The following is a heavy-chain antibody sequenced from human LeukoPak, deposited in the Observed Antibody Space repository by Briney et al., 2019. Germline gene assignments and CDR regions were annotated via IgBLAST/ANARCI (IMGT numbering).Heavy chain of an antibody. CDR1: GYTFTSYD. Sequence: VSVNVSRKASGYTFTSYDINWVRQATGQGLEWMGWMNPTSGNTGYAQKFQGRVTMTRNTSISTAYMELSSLRSEDTAVYYCARGTRYYYDSSGYYQPYYYYYMDVWGKGTTPTVSS. J-gene: IGHJ6*03. V-gene: IGHV1-8*01. CDR3: ARGTRYYYDSSGYYQPYYYYYMDV. D-gene: IGHD3-22*01. CDR2: MNPTSGNT.